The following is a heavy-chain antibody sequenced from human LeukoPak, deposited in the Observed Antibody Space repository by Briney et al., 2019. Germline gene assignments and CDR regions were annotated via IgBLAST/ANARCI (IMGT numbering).Heavy chain of an antibody. CDR1: GFIFTDYW. V-gene: IGHV3-7*01. D-gene: IGHD5-18*01. J-gene: IGHJ4*02. Sequence: GGSLRLSCAASGFIFTDYWMNWVRQAPGKGLEWVAMIKYDGIDKQYLDSVKGRFTISRDNAKNSLYLDMNSLRAEDTAVYYCARDSMMDTAMVFNYWGQGTLVTVSS. CDR2: IKYDGIDK. CDR3: ARDSMMDTAMVFNY.